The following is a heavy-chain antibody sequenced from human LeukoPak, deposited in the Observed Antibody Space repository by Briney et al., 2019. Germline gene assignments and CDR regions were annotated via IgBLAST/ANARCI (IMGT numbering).Heavy chain of an antibody. J-gene: IGHJ5*02. Sequence: GSLRLSCTASGFTFTTYSMDWVRQAPGKGLEWVSSIDNSGTYIYYADSVKGRFTISRDNSKNSLYLQMNSLRAEDTAVYYCARDLGQYYDTSDNWFDPWGQGTLVTVSS. CDR3: ARDLGQYYDTSDNWFDP. V-gene: IGHV3-21*01. CDR1: GFTFTTYS. CDR2: IDNSGTYI. D-gene: IGHD3-22*01.